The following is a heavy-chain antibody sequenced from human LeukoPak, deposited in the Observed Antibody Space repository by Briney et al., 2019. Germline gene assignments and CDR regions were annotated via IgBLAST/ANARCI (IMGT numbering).Heavy chain of an antibody. D-gene: IGHD3-22*01. V-gene: IGHV3-23*01. CDR3: ARDRYYDSSGQETTDY. J-gene: IGHJ4*02. Sequence: PGGSLRLSCAASGFTFSSYAMSWVRQAPGKGLEWVSAISGSGGSTYYADSVKGRFTISRDNAKNSLYLQMNSLKAEDTAVYYCARDRYYDSSGQETTDYWGQGTLVTVSS. CDR1: GFTFSSYA. CDR2: ISGSGGST.